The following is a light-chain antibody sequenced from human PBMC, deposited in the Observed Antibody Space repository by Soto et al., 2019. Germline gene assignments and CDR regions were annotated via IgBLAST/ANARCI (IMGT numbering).Light chain of an antibody. CDR1: SSDVGGYNY. V-gene: IGLV2-8*01. Sequence: QSLLTQPPSASGSPGQSVTISCTGTSSDVGGYNYVSWYQQHPGKAPKLMVYEVTKRPSGVPDRFSGSKSGNTASLTVSGFQADDEADYYCSSRAGSAPYVSGTGTKVTVL. CDR3: SSRAGSAPYV. CDR2: EVT. J-gene: IGLJ1*01.